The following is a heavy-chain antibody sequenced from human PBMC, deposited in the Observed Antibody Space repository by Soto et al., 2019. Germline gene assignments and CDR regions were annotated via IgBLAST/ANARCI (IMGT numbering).Heavy chain of an antibody. J-gene: IGHJ4*02. V-gene: IGHV3-7*01. CDR1: GFTFSSYY. D-gene: IGHD6-13*01. CDR3: GRLARGAAGGTF. Sequence: EVQLVESGGGLVQPGGSLRLSCVASGFTFSSYYMMWARQVPGRGLEWLAKIKQDGSEKSYVDSVRGRFTISRDNAKESVYLQMXSLRAXXXAXXXCGRLARGAAGGTFWGQGTLVTVSS. CDR2: IKQDGSEK.